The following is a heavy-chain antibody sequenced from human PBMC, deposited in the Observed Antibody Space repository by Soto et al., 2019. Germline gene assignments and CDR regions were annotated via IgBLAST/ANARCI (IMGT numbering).Heavy chain of an antibody. J-gene: IGHJ4*01. CDR1: GFSFSSYW. Sequence: EVQLVESGGGLVQPGGSLRLSCAASGFSFSSYWMSWVRQASGKGLEWVANIKQDGREKYYVDSVKGRLTLSRDNAKNSLQLQMSSLRLEDTAIYFCPRVAYGNGWIFACWGQGTLVTVSS. V-gene: IGHV3-7*03. CDR3: PRVAYGNGWIFAC. D-gene: IGHD6-19*01. CDR2: IKQDGREK.